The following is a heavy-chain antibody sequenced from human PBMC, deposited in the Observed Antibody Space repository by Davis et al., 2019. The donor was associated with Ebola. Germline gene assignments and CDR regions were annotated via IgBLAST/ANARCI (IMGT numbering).Heavy chain of an antibody. Sequence: MPSETLSLTCAVYGGSFSGYYWSWIRQPPGKGLEWIGEINHSGSTNYNPSLKSRVTISVDTSKNQFSLKLSSVTAADTAVYYCARADSSGWTIYYYYGMDVWGQGTLVTVSS. D-gene: IGHD6-19*01. CDR1: GGSFSGYY. J-gene: IGHJ6*02. V-gene: IGHV4-34*01. CDR3: ARADSSGWTIYYYYGMDV. CDR2: INHSGST.